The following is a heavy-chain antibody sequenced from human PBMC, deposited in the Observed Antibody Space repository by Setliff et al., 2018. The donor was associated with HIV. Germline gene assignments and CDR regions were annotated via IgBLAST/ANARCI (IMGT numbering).Heavy chain of an antibody. V-gene: IGHV4-4*07. D-gene: IGHD6-25*01. Sequence: SETLSLTCNVSGASTNAYFLSWVRHPAGKGLEWIGHIYTSGITNHNPSLKSRVTMSLDTSKNQFSLRLSSVTAADTAVYYCARWYTTGRGWFDPWGQGTLVTVSS. J-gene: IGHJ5*02. CDR1: GASTNAYF. CDR3: ARWYTTGRGWFDP. CDR2: IYTSGIT.